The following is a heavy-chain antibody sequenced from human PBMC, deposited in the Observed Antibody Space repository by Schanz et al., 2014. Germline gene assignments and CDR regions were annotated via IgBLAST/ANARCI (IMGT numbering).Heavy chain of an antibody. Sequence: QVQLLESGGGVVQPGGSLRLSCAASGFTFSSYVMNWVRQAPGRGLEWVAVIWYDGTDRYYADSVKGRFTISRDNSKNTLYLQMNSLRAEDTAVYYCARPIYDLWSGSFDYWGQGTLVTVSS. CDR1: GFTFSSYV. CDR2: IWYDGTDR. J-gene: IGHJ4*02. D-gene: IGHD3-3*01. CDR3: ARPIYDLWSGSFDY. V-gene: IGHV3-33*01.